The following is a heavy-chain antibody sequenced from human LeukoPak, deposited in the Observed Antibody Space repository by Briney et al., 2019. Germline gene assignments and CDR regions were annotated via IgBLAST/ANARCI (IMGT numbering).Heavy chain of an antibody. CDR1: GFTFSSYG. CDR2: ISYDGSNK. V-gene: IGHV3-30*18. D-gene: IGHD3-10*01. Sequence: GGSLRLSCAASGFTFSSYGMHWVRQAPGKGLEWVAVISYDGSNKYYADSVKGRFTISRDNSKNTLYLQMNSLRAGDTAVYYCAKDDNYGSGSPFDYWGQGTLVTVSS. J-gene: IGHJ4*02. CDR3: AKDDNYGSGSPFDY.